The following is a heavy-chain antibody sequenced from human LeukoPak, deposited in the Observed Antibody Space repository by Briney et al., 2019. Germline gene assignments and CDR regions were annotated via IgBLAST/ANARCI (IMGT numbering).Heavy chain of an antibody. Sequence: KTSETLSLTCPVSGYSISSGYYWGWIRQPPGKGPEWIGTIYHSGTTNYNPSLKSRVTISVDTSKNQFSLKLTSVTAADTAIYYCARHDQYSGSPPRAFDIWGQGTMVTVSS. CDR3: ARHDQYSGSPPRAFDI. CDR1: GYSISSGYY. V-gene: IGHV4-38-2*01. J-gene: IGHJ3*02. D-gene: IGHD1-26*01. CDR2: IYHSGTT.